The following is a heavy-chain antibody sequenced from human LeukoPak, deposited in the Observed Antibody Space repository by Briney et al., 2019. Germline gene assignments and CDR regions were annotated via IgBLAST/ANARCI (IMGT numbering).Heavy chain of an antibody. J-gene: IGHJ4*02. CDR3: AREFYGVAGVDY. CDR1: GYTFTCYY. V-gene: IGHV1-2*02. Sequence: ASVTVSCKASGYTFTCYYMHWVRQAPGQGLEWMGWINPNSGGTNYAQKFQGRVTMTRDTSISTAYMELSRLRSDDTAVYYCAREFYGVAGVDYWGQGTLVTVSS. CDR2: INPNSGGT. D-gene: IGHD3-3*01.